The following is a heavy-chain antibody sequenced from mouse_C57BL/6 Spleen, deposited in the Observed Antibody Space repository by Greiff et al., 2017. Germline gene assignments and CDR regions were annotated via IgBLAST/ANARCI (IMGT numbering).Heavy chain of an antibody. D-gene: IGHD1-1*01. V-gene: IGHV1-63*01. CDR3: ARDDYGSSYPIAY. CDR1: GYTFTNYW. J-gene: IGHJ3*01. Sequence: QVQLQQSGAELVRPGTSVKMSCKASGYTFTNYWIGWAKQRPGHGLEWIGDIYPGGGYTNYNEKFKGKATLTADKSSSTAYMQFSSLTSEDSAIFYCARDDYGSSYPIAYWGQGALGTVSS. CDR2: IYPGGGYT.